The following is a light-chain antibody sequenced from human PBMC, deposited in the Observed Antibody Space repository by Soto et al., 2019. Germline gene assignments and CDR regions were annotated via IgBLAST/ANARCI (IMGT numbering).Light chain of an antibody. J-gene: IGKJ1*01. CDR2: GAS. Sequence: EIVLTQSPGTLSLSPGERATLSCRASQSVSSSYLAWYQQTPGQAPRLLIYGASSRATGVPDRFSGSGSGTDFTLIIHRLEPEDFAVYYCQQYGSSLWTF. V-gene: IGKV3-20*01. CDR3: QQYGSSLWT. CDR1: QSVSSSY.